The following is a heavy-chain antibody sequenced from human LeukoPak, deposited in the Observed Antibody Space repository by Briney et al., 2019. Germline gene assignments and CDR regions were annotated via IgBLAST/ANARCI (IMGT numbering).Heavy chain of an antibody. Sequence: GGSLRVSCAASKFTFYDYVMTWVRQAPGKGLEWVSAISTRSTYTYYADSVRGRFTISRDDSKNTLYPQMNRLRVDDTARYYCAPWIVGGFWADYWGQGALVTVSS. CDR2: ISTRSTYT. D-gene: IGHD1-26*01. CDR1: KFTFYDYV. V-gene: IGHV3-23*01. CDR3: APWIVGGFWADY. J-gene: IGHJ4*02.